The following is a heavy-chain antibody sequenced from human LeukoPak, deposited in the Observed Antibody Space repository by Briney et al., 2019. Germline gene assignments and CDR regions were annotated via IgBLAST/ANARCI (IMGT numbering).Heavy chain of an antibody. D-gene: IGHD3-22*01. J-gene: IGHJ4*02. V-gene: IGHV1-24*01. CDR3: ARDPYYYDSSGYPPPFDY. Sequence: ASVKVSCKVSGYTLTELSMHWVRQAPGKGLEWMGGFDPEDGETIYAQKFQGRVTMTRDTSISTAYMELSRLRSDDTAVYYCARDPYYYDSSGYPPPFDYWGQGTLVTVSS. CDR2: FDPEDGET. CDR1: GYTLTELS.